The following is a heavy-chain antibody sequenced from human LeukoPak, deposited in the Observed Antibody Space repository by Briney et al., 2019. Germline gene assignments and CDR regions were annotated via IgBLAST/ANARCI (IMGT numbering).Heavy chain of an antibody. CDR3: ARSTKYDFWSGYHGHFDY. D-gene: IGHD3-3*01. CDR1: GYTFPDYY. J-gene: IGHJ4*02. CDR2: INPNTGGT. V-gene: IGHV1-2*02. Sequence: GASVKVSCKASGYTFPDYYLHWVRQAPGQGLEWVGWINPNTGGTKFAQNFQGTVTMTRDTSISTAYMELSGLRSADTAVYYCARSTKYDFWSGYHGHFDYWGQGTLVTVSS.